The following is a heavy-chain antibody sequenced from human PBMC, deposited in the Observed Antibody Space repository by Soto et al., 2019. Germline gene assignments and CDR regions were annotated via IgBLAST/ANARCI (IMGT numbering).Heavy chain of an antibody. V-gene: IGHV3-48*01. J-gene: IGHJ4*02. D-gene: IGHD5-12*01. CDR3: APTPGGYSGYDPFDY. CDR1: GFTFSSYS. CDR2: ISSSSSTI. Sequence: GGSLRLSCAASGFTFSSYSMNWVRQAPGKGLEWVSYISSSSSTIYYADSVKGRFTISRDNAKNSLYLQMNSLRAEDTAVYYCAPTPGGYSGYDPFDYWGQGTLVTVSS.